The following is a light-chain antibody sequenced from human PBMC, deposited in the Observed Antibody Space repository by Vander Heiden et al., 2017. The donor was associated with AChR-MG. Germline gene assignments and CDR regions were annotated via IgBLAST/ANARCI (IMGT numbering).Light chain of an antibody. CDR3: QQVHTFQT. Sequence: DIQMTQSPSTLSASVGDRVTITCRASESISSWLAWYQQKPGKAPKLLIYKVSMLQSGVPSRFSGSGSGTEFTLTISSLQPDDSANYVCQQVHTFQTFGQGTKVEIK. V-gene: IGKV1-5*03. CDR1: ESISSW. CDR2: KVS. J-gene: IGKJ1*01.